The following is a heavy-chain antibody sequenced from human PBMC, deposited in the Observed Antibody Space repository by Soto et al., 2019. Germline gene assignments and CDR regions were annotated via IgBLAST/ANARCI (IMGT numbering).Heavy chain of an antibody. CDR3: ARISGYSSGWSPIDY. J-gene: IGHJ4*02. CDR1: GGSFSGFY. V-gene: IGHV4-34*01. Sequence: QVQLQQWGAGLLKPSETLSLTCAVSGGSFSGFYWGWIRQPPGKGLEWIGEVHHTGNVNQNPSLDTPVTISMDTSKNQFSLKLTSVTAADTALYYCARISGYSSGWSPIDYWGQGSLVTVSS. D-gene: IGHD6-19*01. CDR2: VHHTGNV.